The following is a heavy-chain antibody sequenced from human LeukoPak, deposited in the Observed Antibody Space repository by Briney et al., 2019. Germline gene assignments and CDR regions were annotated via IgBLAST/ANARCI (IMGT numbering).Heavy chain of an antibody. CDR2: IIPILGIA. CDR3: ARTKAVAGTTGAFDI. D-gene: IGHD6-19*01. CDR1: GGTFSSYA. Sequence: ASVKVSRKASGGTFSSYAISWVRQAPGQGLEWMGRIIPILGIANYAQKFQGRVTITADKSTSTAYMELSSLRSEDTAVYYCARTKAVAGTTGAFDIWGQGTMVTVSS. J-gene: IGHJ3*02. V-gene: IGHV1-69*04.